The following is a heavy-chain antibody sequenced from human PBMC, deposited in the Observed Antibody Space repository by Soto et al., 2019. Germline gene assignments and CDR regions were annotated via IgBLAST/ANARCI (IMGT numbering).Heavy chain of an antibody. V-gene: IGHV1-18*01. J-gene: IGHJ4*02. Sequence: ASVTLPCTSPGFIFTSCAITCVRQAPGQGLEWMGWISAHNGNTKYAQNLQGRVTMSTDTSTSTAYMELGSLTSDDTAVYYCARDFTGWPPDGVDFWGQGTLVTVSS. CDR2: ISAHNGNT. CDR3: ARDFTGWPPDGVDF. CDR1: GFIFTSCA. D-gene: IGHD3-16*01.